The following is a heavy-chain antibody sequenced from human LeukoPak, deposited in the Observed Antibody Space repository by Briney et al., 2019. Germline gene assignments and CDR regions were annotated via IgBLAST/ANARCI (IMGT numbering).Heavy chain of an antibody. CDR2: IRYDGSNK. CDR3: AKDLGYSGYD. J-gene: IGHJ4*02. V-gene: IGHV3-30*02. CDR1: EFSVGSNY. Sequence: GGSLRLSCAASEFSVGSNYMTWVRQAPGKGLEWVAFIRYDGSNKYYADSVKGRFTISRDNSKNTLYLQMNSLRAEDTAVYYCAKDLGYSGYDWGQGTLVTVSS. D-gene: IGHD5-12*01.